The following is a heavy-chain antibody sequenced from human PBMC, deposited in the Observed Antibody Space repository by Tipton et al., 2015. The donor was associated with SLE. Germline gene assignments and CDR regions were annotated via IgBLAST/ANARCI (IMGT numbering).Heavy chain of an antibody. CDR1: GFTFSSYG. D-gene: IGHD2-21*01. Sequence: RSLRLSCAASGFTFSSYGMHWVRQAPGKGLEWVAVISYDGSNKYYADSVKGRFTISRDNSKNTLYLQMNSLRAEDTAVYYCAKGNLAYCGGDCYPTFDYWGQGTLVTVSS. CDR2: ISYDGSNK. V-gene: IGHV3-30*18. CDR3: AKGNLAYCGGDCYPTFDY. J-gene: IGHJ4*02.